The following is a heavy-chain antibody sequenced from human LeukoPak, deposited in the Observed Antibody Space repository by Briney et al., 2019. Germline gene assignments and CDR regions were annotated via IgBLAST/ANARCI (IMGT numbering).Heavy chain of an antibody. CDR1: GGSISSSNW. D-gene: IGHD3-22*01. CDR3: ARLDDYYDSSGYYADYYYYGMDV. Sequence: SETLSLTCAVSGGSISSSNWWSWVRQPPGKGLEWIGEIYHSGSTNNNPSLKSRVTISVDKSKNQFSLKLSSVTAADTAVYYCARLDDYYDSSGYYADYYYYGMDVWGQGTTVTVSS. V-gene: IGHV4-4*02. J-gene: IGHJ6*02. CDR2: IYHSGST.